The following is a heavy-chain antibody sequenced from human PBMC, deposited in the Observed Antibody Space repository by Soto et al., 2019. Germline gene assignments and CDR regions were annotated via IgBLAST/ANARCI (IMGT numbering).Heavy chain of an antibody. Sequence: ASVKVSCRASGYTFTSYYMHWVRQAPGQGLEWRGIINPSGGSTSYAQKFQGRVTMTRDTSTSTVYRELSSLRSEDTAVYYCASADYDSSGYYFCWGQGSRVTVSS. CDR3: ASADYDSSGYYFC. V-gene: IGHV1-46*01. J-gene: IGHJ4*02. CDR2: INPSGGST. D-gene: IGHD3-22*01. CDR1: GYTFTSYY.